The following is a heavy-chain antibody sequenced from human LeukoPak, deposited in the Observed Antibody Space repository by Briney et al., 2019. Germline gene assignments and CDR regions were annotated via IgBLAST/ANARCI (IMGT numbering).Heavy chain of an antibody. CDR2: INIDGSSG. CDR3: ARDGGPIVVGYYFDY. V-gene: IGHV3-74*01. D-gene: IGHD2-2*01. J-gene: IGHJ4*02. Sequence: GGSLRLSCAASGFTFRSYWMHWVRQAPGKGLVWVSRINIDGSSGSYADSVEGRFTISRDNAKNSLYLQMNSLRADDTAVYYCARDGGPIVVGYYFDYWGQGTLVTVSS. CDR1: GFTFRSYW.